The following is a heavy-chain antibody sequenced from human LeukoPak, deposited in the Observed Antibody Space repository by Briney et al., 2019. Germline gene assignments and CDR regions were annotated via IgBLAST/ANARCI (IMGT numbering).Heavy chain of an antibody. CDR1: GFTFSSYA. D-gene: IGHD6-19*01. CDR2: ISGSGGST. V-gene: IGHV3-23*01. CDR3: AKDPGYSSGWVRLRYFDY. J-gene: IGHJ4*02. Sequence: GGSLRLSCAASGFTFSSYAMSWVRQAPGKGLEWVSAISGSGGSTYYADSVKGRFTISRDNSKNTLYLQMNSLRAEDTAVYYCAKDPGYSSGWVRLRYFDYWGQGTLVTVSS.